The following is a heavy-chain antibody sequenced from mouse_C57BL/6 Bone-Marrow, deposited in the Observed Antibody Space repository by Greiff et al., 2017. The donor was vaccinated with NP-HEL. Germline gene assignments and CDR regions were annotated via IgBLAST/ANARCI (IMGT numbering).Heavy chain of an antibody. CDR1: GYTFTSYW. J-gene: IGHJ4*01. V-gene: IGHV1-64*01. CDR2: IHPNSGST. D-gene: IGHD2-13*01. CDR3: AWGGYYGDGVYYYAMDD. Sequence: QVQLQQPGAELVKPGASVKLSCKASGYTFTSYWMHWVKQRPGQGLEWIGMIHPNSGSTNYNEKFKSKATLTVDKSSSTAYMQLSSLTSEDSAVYYCAWGGYYGDGVYYYAMDDWGKGTSVTVSS.